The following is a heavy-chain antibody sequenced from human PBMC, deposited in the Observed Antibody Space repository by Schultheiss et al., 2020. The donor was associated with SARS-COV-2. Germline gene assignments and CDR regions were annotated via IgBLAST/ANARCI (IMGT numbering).Heavy chain of an antibody. Sequence: VKVSCKASGGTFSSFAISWVRQAPGQGLEWMGGIIPIFGTANYAQKFQGRVTITADESTSTAYMELSSLRSEDTAVYYCARGTHSRRPNNWFDPWGQGTLVTVSS. D-gene: IGHD6-13*01. CDR3: ARGTHSRRPNNWFDP. CDR1: GGTFSSFA. CDR2: IIPIFGTA. V-gene: IGHV1-69*13. J-gene: IGHJ5*02.